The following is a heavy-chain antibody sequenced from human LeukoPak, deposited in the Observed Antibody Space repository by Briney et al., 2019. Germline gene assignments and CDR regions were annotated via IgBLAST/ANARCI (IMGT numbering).Heavy chain of an antibody. D-gene: IGHD1-14*01. CDR1: GFTFRSYS. J-gene: IGHJ4*02. CDR3: ARGTLNIPGEQGAFDY. Sequence: GGSLRLSCAASGFTFRSYSMNWVRQAPGKGPEWVSYISSGSGTVYYADSVKGRFTISRDNAKKSVNLQMNSLRAEDTAVYYCARGTLNIPGEQGAFDYWGQGTLVTVSS. CDR2: ISSGSGTV. V-gene: IGHV3-48*04.